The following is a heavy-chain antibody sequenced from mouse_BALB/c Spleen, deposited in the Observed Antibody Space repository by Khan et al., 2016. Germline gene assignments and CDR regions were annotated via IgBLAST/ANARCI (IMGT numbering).Heavy chain of an antibody. CDR2: ISDGGSYT. J-gene: IGHJ3*01. CDR1: GFTFSDYY. CDR3: ARRWFAY. Sequence: EVELVESGGGLVKPGGSLKLSCAASGFTFSDYYMYWVRQTPEKRLEWVATISDGGSYTYYPDSVKGRFTISRDNAKHNLYLQMSSLKSEHTAMYYCARRWFAYWGQGTLVTVSA. V-gene: IGHV5-4*02.